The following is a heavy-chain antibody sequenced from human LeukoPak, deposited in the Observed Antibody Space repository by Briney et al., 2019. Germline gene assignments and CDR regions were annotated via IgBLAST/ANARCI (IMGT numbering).Heavy chain of an antibody. CDR2: ISSSSSSI. CDR3: ARGDKRVTFGGVSVPFDY. CDR1: GFTFVSYN. J-gene: IGHJ4*02. Sequence: GGSLRLSCAASGFTFVSYNMNWVRQAPGKGLEWVSYISSSSSSIYYAGSVKGRFTVSRDSAKSSLYLQMNSLRAEDTAVYYCARGDKRVTFGGVSVPFDYWGQGTLVIVSS. D-gene: IGHD3-16*02. V-gene: IGHV3-48*01.